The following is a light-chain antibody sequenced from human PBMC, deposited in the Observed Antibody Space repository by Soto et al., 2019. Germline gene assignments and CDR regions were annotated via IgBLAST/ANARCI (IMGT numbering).Light chain of an antibody. CDR1: QDIRND. V-gene: IGKV1-17*01. J-gene: IGKJ5*01. CDR3: QQYNSYSIT. CDR2: AAS. Sequence: DIPVTQSPSSLSASVGDRVTITCRASQDIRNDLGWFQQKPGKAPKLLIYAASSLQSGVPSRFSGSGSGTEFTLTISSLQPDDFATYYCQQYNSYSITFGQGTRLEIK.